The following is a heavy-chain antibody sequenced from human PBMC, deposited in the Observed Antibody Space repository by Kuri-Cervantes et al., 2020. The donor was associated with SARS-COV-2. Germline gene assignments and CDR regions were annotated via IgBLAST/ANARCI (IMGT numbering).Heavy chain of an antibody. D-gene: IGHD3-3*01. Sequence: GESLKISCAASGFTFSSYAMSWVRQAPGKGLEWVSAISGSGGSTYYADSVKGRFTISRDNAKNSLYLQMNSLRAEDTAVYYCARDRRGYDFWSGYYFYWGQGTLVTVSS. V-gene: IGHV3-23*01. J-gene: IGHJ4*02. CDR1: GFTFSSYA. CDR2: ISGSGGST. CDR3: ARDRRGYDFWSGYYFY.